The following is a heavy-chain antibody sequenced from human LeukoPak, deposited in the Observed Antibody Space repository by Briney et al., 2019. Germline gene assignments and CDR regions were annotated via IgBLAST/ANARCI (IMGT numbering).Heavy chain of an antibody. D-gene: IGHD6-19*01. V-gene: IGHV4-30-2*01. CDR2: VHHSGST. J-gene: IGHJ4*02. Sequence: PSETLSLTCTVSGGSISITGISWNWVRQPPGKGLEWIGCVHHSGSTYLNPSLKSRVTMSVDKSKNQFSLKLNSVTAADTAVYYCARYSSGWSNDYWGQGTLVTVSS. CDR3: ARYSSGWSNDY. CDR1: GGSISITGIS.